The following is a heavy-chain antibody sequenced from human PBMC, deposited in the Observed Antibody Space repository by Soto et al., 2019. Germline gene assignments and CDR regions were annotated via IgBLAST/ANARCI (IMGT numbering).Heavy chain of an antibody. J-gene: IGHJ3*02. Sequence: QVQLVESGGGVVQPGRSLRLSCAASGFTFSSYAMHWVRQAPGKGLEWVAVISYDGSNKYYADSVKGRFTISRDNSKNTVYLQMNSLRAEDTAVYYCARDDREIAFDIWGQGTMVTVSS. CDR1: GFTFSSYA. V-gene: IGHV3-30*14. CDR3: ARDDREIAFDI. CDR2: ISYDGSNK.